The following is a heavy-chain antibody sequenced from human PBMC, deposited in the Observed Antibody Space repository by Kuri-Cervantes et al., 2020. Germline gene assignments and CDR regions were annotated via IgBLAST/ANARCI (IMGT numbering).Heavy chain of an antibody. Sequence: GESLRPSCAVSGFTFSSYGMYWVRQAPGKGMEWVAVIWYDGSNKYYADSVKGRFTISRDNSNNTLYLQMNSLRAEDTAVYYCARGGSIFGVVSAADYWGQGTLVTVSS. J-gene: IGHJ4*02. CDR2: IWYDGSNK. V-gene: IGHV3-33*08. CDR3: ARGGSIFGVVSAADY. CDR1: GFTFSSYG. D-gene: IGHD3-3*01.